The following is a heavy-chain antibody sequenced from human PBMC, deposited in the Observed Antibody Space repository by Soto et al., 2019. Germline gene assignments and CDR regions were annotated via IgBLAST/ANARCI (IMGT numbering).Heavy chain of an antibody. J-gene: IGHJ4*02. CDR2: ISSSSSTI. CDR3: ARDKPVTIFGVVITTLFDH. V-gene: IGHV3-48*02. D-gene: IGHD3-3*01. Sequence: QSGGSLRLSCAASGFTFSSYSMNWVRQAPGKGLEWVSYISSSSSTIYYADSVKGRFTISRDNAKNSLYLQMNSLRDEDTAVYYCARDKPVTIFGVVITTLFDHWGQGTLVTVSS. CDR1: GFTFSSYS.